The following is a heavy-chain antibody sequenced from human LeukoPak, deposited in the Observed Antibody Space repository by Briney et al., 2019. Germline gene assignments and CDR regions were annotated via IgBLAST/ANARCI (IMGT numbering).Heavy chain of an antibody. CDR2: IFHSGST. V-gene: IGHV4-4*02. CDR3: ARQGGTITMVRGVIGQVDI. J-gene: IGHJ3*02. Sequence: SETLSLTCAVSSGSIFSSNWWSWVRQPPGKGLEWIGQIFHSGSTSYSPSLKSRVTISVDKSKNQFSLRLTSVTAADTAVYYCARQGGTITMVRGVIGQVDIWGQGTMVTVSS. CDR1: SGSIFSSNW. D-gene: IGHD3-10*01.